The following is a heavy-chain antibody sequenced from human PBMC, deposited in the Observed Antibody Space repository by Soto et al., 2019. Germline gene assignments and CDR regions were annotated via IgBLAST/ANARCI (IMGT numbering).Heavy chain of an antibody. CDR2: IYYSGTT. CDR1: GGSISSSAFY. Sequence: SETLSLTCTVSGGSISSSAFYWGWIRQPPGKGLEWIGSIYYSGTTYYNPSLKSRVTISVDTSKKQFSLKLSSVTAADTAIYYCASHRGTPDAFDIWGQGTMVTVSS. D-gene: IGHD3-10*01. J-gene: IGHJ3*02. V-gene: IGHV4-39*01. CDR3: ASHRGTPDAFDI.